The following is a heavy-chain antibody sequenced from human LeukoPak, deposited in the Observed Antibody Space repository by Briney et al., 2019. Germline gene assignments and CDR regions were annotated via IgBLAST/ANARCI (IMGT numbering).Heavy chain of an antibody. CDR1: GGSISSNSYY. CDR3: AREYFRFGVDWFDP. J-gene: IGHJ5*02. Sequence: SETLSLTCTVSGGSISSNSYYWGWIRQPPGKGLKWIGSIYYSGSTNYNPSLKSRVTISVDTSKNQFSLKLSSVTAADTAVYYCAREYFRFGVDWFDPWGQGTLVTVSS. V-gene: IGHV4-39*07. D-gene: IGHD3-10*01. CDR2: IYYSGST.